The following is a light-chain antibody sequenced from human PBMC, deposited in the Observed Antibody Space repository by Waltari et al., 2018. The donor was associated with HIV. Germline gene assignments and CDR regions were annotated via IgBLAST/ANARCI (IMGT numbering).Light chain of an antibody. CDR1: SSDY. CDR3: ASYTHSTTLVL. Sequence: QSALTQPASVSGSPGQSITISCLARSSDYLSWYQQHAGKVPKLLIYDVINRPSGVSDRFSGSMSGNTASLTISALQVEDETEYYCASYTHSTTLVLFGGGTKLTVL. V-gene: IGLV2-14*03. CDR2: DVI. J-gene: IGLJ2*01.